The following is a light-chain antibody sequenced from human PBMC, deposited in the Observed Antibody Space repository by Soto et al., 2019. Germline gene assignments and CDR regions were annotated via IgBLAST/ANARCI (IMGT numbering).Light chain of an antibody. CDR2: VAS. CDR1: RHKRTD. CDR3: LQDYNYPWT. Sequence: CRSSRHKRTDVSWYQQRPGQAPKVLIYVASHLPSGVTSRFSGSGYGTDFSLTISSLQPEDVATYYCLQDYNYPWTFGQGTKVDI. J-gene: IGKJ1*01. V-gene: IGKV1-6*01.